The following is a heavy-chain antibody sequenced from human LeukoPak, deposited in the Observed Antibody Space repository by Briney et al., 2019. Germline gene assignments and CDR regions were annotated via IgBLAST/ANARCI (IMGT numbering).Heavy chain of an antibody. CDR1: GFTFSSYW. CDR3: TGGRDRSQLYFDS. D-gene: IGHD2-15*01. J-gene: IGHJ4*02. CDR2: IDSDGSRI. Sequence: GGSLRLSCEASGFTFSSYWMHWVRQAPEKGLVWVSRIDSDGSRISYADSVKGRFTISRDNAKNTLYLEMNSLRAEDTAVYYCTGGRDRSQLYFDSWGQGTLVTVSS. V-gene: IGHV3-74*01.